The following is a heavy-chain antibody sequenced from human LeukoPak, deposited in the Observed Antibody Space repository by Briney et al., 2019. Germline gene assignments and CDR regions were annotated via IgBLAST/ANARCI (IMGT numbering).Heavy chain of an antibody. CDR2: INPNSGGT. D-gene: IGHD3-3*01. V-gene: IGHV1-2*02. Sequence: ASVKVSCKASGYTFTSYYMHWVRQAPGQGLEWMGWINPNSGGTNYAQKFQGRVTMTRDTSISTAYMELSRLRSDDTAVYYCARAQLRFLEWLHSFDPWGQGTLVTVSS. CDR3: ARAQLRFLEWLHSFDP. CDR1: GYTFTSYY. J-gene: IGHJ5*02.